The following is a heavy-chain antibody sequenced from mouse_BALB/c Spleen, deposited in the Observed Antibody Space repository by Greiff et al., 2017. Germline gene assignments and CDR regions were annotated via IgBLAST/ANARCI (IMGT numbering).Heavy chain of an antibody. CDR1: GFTFSSYG. CDR2: ISSGGSYT. V-gene: IGHV5-6*01. J-gene: IGHJ3*01. D-gene: IGHD2-3*01. Sequence: EVKVVESGGDLVKPGGSLKLSCAASGFTFSSYGMSWVRQTPDKRLEWVATISSGGSYTYYPDSVKGRFTISRDNAKNTLYLQMSSLKSEDTAMYYCARQRDGYYAFAYWGQGTLVTVSA. CDR3: ARQRDGYYAFAY.